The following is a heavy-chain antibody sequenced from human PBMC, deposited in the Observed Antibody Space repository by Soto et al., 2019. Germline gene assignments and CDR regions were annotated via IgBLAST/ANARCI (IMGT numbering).Heavy chain of an antibody. Sequence: LRLSCSASGFYFSRYSMHLVRQAPWKGLEFVSVIRNNGVSTYYADSVKGRFTISRDNSKNTLSLQMRSLRPEDTAVYYCVKGGTSVSSAGFDFWGLGTLVTVSS. CDR3: VKGGTSVSSAGFDF. J-gene: IGHJ4*02. CDR1: GFYFSRYS. V-gene: IGHV3-64D*06. CDR2: IRNNGVST. D-gene: IGHD3-22*01.